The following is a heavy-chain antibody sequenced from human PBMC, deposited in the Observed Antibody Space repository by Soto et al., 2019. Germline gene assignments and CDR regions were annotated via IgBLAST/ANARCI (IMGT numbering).Heavy chain of an antibody. Sequence: QVQLVQSGAEVKKPGSSVKVSCKASGGTFSSYTISWVRQAPEQGLEWMGRIIPILGIANYAQKFQGRVTITADKSTSTAYMELSSLRSEDTAVYYCARVYHDYIWGSYRYIFDYWGQGTLVTVSS. CDR2: IIPILGIA. D-gene: IGHD3-16*02. CDR3: ARVYHDYIWGSYRYIFDY. CDR1: GGTFSSYT. J-gene: IGHJ4*02. V-gene: IGHV1-69*02.